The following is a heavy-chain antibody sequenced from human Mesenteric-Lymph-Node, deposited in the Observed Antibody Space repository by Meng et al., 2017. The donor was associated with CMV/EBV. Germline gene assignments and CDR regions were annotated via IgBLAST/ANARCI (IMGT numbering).Heavy chain of an antibody. CDR3: ARGSSTWYEVPIDY. CDR1: GYTFTRYA. Sequence: KASGYTFTRYAMHWVRQAPGQRLEWMGWINAGNGNTKYSQKFQDRVTITWDTSARTAYMDLSSLRSEDTAVYFCARGSSTWYEVPIDYWGQGTLVTVSS. J-gene: IGHJ4*02. CDR2: INAGNGNT. V-gene: IGHV1-3*01. D-gene: IGHD6-13*01.